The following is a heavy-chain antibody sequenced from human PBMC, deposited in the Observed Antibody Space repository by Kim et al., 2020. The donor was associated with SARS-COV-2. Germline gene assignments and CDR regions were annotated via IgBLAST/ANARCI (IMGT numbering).Heavy chain of an antibody. J-gene: IGHJ4*02. V-gene: IGHV3-11*06. D-gene: IGHD2-2*01. Sequence: YADAVKGRFTISRDNAKNSLYLQMNSLRAEDTAVYYCARGLWPYAYYFDYWGQGTLVTVSS. CDR3: ARGLWPYAYYFDY.